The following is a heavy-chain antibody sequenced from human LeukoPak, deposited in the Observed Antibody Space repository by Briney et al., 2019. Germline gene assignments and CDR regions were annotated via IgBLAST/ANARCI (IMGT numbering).Heavy chain of an antibody. CDR2: INPNSGGT. J-gene: IGHJ4*02. CDR1: GYTFTGYY. Sequence: GASVKVSCKASGYTFTGYYMPWVRQAPGQGLEWMGWINPNSGGTNYAQKFQGRVTMTRGTSISTAYMELSRLRSDDTAVYYCARDRGTDYDFWSGYFDYWGQGTLVTVSS. CDR3: ARDRGTDYDFWSGYFDY. V-gene: IGHV1-2*02. D-gene: IGHD3-3*01.